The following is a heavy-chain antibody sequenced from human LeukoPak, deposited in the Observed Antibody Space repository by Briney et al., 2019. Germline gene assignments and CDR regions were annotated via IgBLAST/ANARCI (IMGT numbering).Heavy chain of an antibody. CDR3: ARDGTWGGY. CDR1: GFTFSSYS. J-gene: IGHJ4*02. Sequence: SGGSLRLSCAASGFTFSSYSMNWVRQAPGKGLEWVSSISSSSSYIYYADSVKGRFTISRDNAKNSPYLQMNSLRAEDTAVYYCARDGTWGGYWGQGTLVTVSS. V-gene: IGHV3-21*01. CDR2: ISSSSSYI. D-gene: IGHD3-16*01.